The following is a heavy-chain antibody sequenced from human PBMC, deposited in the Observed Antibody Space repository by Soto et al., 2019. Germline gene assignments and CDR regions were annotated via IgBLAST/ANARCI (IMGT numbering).Heavy chain of an antibody. CDR1: GGSMSSNY. CDR3: AKDHGRAVVTDY. V-gene: IGHV4-59*01. Sequence: SETLSLTCTVSGGSMSSNYWTWIRQSPGKGLEWIGYIYYTGSTKYNPSLKSRVTISLDTSKNQFSLRLTSVTSADTAVYYCAKDHGRAVVTDYWGQGTLVTVSS. D-gene: IGHD2-21*02. J-gene: IGHJ4*02. CDR2: IYYTGST.